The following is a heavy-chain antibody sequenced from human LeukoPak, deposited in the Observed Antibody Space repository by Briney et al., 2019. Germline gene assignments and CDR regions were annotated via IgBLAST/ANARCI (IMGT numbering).Heavy chain of an antibody. J-gene: IGHJ4*02. CDR1: GYTFTSYD. Sequence: ASVKVSCKASGYTFTSYDINWVRQATGQGLEWMGWMNPNSGNTGYAQKFQGRVTMTRNTSISTAYMELSSLRSEDTAVYYCARVFKRGLRLCVGYWGQGTLVTVSS. D-gene: IGHD2-2*01. CDR3: ARVFKRGLRLCVGY. CDR2: MNPNSGNT. V-gene: IGHV1-8*01.